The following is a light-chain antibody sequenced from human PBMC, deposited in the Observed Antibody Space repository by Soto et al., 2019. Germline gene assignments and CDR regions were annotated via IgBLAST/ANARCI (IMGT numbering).Light chain of an antibody. CDR2: AAS. J-gene: IGKJ4*01. CDR3: QQSNNSPPT. V-gene: IGKV1-39*01. Sequence: DIQMTQSPSALSASVGDRVTITCRASQSITNYLNWYQHKPGQAPNLLIYAASTLQPGVPSRFRGSGAVTDFTLSHNSLQPGGCATYFFQQSNNSPPTFGGRNKVDIK. CDR1: QSITNY.